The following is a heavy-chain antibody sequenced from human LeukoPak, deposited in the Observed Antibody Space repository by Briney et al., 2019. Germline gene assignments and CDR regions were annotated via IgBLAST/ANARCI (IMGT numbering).Heavy chain of an antibody. J-gene: IGHJ4*02. CDR2: IKPDGSDQ. CDR1: GFTFSGYW. Sequence: AGGSLRLSCAASGFTFSGYWMTWVRQAPGKGLEWVATIKPDGSDQYYVDSLRGRFTISRDNTKNSLYLQMNSLRAEDTAVYFCAREGNRMKEFWGQGTLVTVSS. D-gene: IGHD1-14*01. V-gene: IGHV3-7*01. CDR3: AREGNRMKEF.